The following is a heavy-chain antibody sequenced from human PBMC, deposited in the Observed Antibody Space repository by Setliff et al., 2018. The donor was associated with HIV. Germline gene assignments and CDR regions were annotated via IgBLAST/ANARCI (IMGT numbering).Heavy chain of an antibody. V-gene: IGHV3-23*01. D-gene: IGHD6-19*01. J-gene: IGHJ4*02. Sequence: GGSLRFSCAASGFTFSTYAMNWVRQAPGKGLGWISDISGSGGSTSYADSVKGRFTISRDNSEDTLYVQMNSLRVDDTAVYYCAKANPYSSGWAGFDSWGQGTLVTVSS. CDR1: GFTFSTYA. CDR3: AKANPYSSGWAGFDS. CDR2: ISGSGGST.